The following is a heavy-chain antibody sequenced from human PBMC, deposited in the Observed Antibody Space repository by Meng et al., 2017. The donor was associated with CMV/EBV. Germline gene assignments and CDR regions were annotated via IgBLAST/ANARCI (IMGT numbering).Heavy chain of an antibody. Sequence: SLKISCAASGFTFDDYAMHWVRQAPGKGLEWVSGISWNSGSIGYADSVKGRFTISRDNAKNSLYLQMNSLRAEDTAVYYCARDYDDFWSGYRYNWFDPWGQGTLVTVSS. CDR3: ARDYDDFWSGYRYNWFDP. V-gene: IGHV3-9*01. J-gene: IGHJ5*02. CDR1: GFTFDDYA. CDR2: ISWNSGSI. D-gene: IGHD3-3*01.